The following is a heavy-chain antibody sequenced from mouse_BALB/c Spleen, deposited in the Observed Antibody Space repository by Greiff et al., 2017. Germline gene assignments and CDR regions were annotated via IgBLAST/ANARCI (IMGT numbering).Heavy chain of an antibody. CDR3: TGDYGSREFAD. Sequence: VQLQQSGAELVRSGASVKLSCTASGFNIKDYYMHWVKQRPEQGLEWIGWLDPENGDTEYAPKFQGKATMTADTSSNTAYLQLSSLTSEDTAVYYCTGDYGSREFADWGQGTLVTVSA. V-gene: IGHV14-4*02. CDR1: GFNIKDYY. J-gene: IGHJ3*01. CDR2: LDPENGDT. D-gene: IGHD1-1*01.